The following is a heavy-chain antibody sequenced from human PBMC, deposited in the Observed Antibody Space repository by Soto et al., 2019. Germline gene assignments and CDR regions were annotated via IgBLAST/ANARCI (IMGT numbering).Heavy chain of an antibody. V-gene: IGHV3-74*01. CDR2: IKADGSS. D-gene: IGHD5-18*01. J-gene: IGHJ6*02. Sequence: EVQLVESGGGLVQPGGSLRLSCAASGFTFSSYWMHWVRQAPGKGLVWISRIKADGSSYYADSMRGRFTISRDNAKNTLYLQMNSLRDEDTAVYYCARGIRNYYGTDVWGQGTTVSVSS. CDR1: GFTFSSYW. CDR3: ARGIRNYYGTDV.